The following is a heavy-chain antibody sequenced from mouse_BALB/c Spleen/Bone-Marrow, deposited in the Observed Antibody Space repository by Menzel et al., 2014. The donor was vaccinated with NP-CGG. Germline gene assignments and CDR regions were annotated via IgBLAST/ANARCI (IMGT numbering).Heavy chain of an antibody. D-gene: IGHD2-3*01. CDR2: IDPANGNA. Sequence: EVQLQQSGPDLVKPSASLRLSCTASGFNIKDTYMHWVKQRPDQGLEWIGRIDPANGNAKHDPKFQGKAAITADTSSNTTSLQLSSLTSEDTAVYYCAIYFYFDYWGQGTTLTVSS. CDR3: AIYFYFDY. J-gene: IGHJ2*01. CDR1: GFNIKDTY. V-gene: IGHV14-3*02.